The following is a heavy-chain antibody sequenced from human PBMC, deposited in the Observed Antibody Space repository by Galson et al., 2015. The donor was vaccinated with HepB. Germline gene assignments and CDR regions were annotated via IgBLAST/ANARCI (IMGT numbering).Heavy chain of an antibody. J-gene: IGHJ4*02. CDR2: INRSGST. V-gene: IGHV4-34*01. D-gene: IGHD3-22*01. CDR3: ARGVYDTSGYYKVVFFDY. Sequence: LSLTCAVYGGSFTRSFSANYWNWIRQSPGKGLEWIGEINRSGSTNYNPSLKGRVTISVDTSKNQFSLKLNSVTAADTAVYYCARGVYDTSGYYKVVFFDYWGQGSLVTVSS. CDR1: GGSFTRSFSANY.